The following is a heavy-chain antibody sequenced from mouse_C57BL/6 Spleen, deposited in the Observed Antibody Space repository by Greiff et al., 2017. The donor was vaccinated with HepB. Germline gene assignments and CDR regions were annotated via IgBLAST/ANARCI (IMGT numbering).Heavy chain of an antibody. Sequence: EVQLVESGGGLVKPGGSLKLSCAASGFTFSSYAMSWVRQTPEKRLEWVATISDGGSYTYYPDNVKGRFTISRDNAKNNLYLQMSHLKSEDTAMYYCASFYDGPYYFDYWGQGTTLTVSS. CDR1: GFTFSSYA. D-gene: IGHD2-3*01. CDR3: ASFYDGPYYFDY. CDR2: ISDGGSYT. V-gene: IGHV5-4*01. J-gene: IGHJ2*01.